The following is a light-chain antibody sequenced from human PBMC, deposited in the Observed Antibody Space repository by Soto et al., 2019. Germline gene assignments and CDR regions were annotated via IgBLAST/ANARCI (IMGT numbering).Light chain of an antibody. Sequence: EIVMRQSPATLPVSPGEGTTISCRASQGIGDTLAWYQHKPGQTPRLLIYDTSTRATGVPTRFSGSRSGAEFTLTINSLQSEDFAVYYCQPYNNWPLTFGGGTKVDIK. CDR2: DTS. CDR1: QGIGDT. V-gene: IGKV3-15*01. J-gene: IGKJ4*01. CDR3: QPYNNWPLT.